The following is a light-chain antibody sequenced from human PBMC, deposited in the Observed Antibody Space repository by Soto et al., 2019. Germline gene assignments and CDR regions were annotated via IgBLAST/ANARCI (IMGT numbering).Light chain of an antibody. CDR1: NSDVDTHNY. CDR3: SSYTSSSTLL. V-gene: IGLV2-14*01. CDR2: EVI. Sequence: QSALTQPASVSGSPGQSITISCTATNSDVDTHNYVSWYQQYPGKAPKLMIYEVINRPSGVSNRFSGSKSGNTASLIISGLQAEDEADYYCSSYTSSSTLLFGGGTKLTVL. J-gene: IGLJ2*01.